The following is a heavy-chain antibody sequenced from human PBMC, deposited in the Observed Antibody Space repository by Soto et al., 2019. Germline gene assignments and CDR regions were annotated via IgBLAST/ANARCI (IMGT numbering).Heavy chain of an antibody. CDR2: IIPFFRTA. D-gene: IGHD3-16*01. V-gene: IGHV1-69*01. CDR3: ARTAPMDAGDKYYYDF. J-gene: IGHJ4*02. CDR1: GGTFSTFG. Sequence: QVQLVQSGAEVKKTGSSVKVSCKTSGGTFSTFGISWVRQAPGQGLEWMGGIIPFFRTAEYSQKFEDRITITADESTNTVYMDLRSLTSEDTAIYYCARTAPMDAGDKYYYDFWGQGALVTVSS.